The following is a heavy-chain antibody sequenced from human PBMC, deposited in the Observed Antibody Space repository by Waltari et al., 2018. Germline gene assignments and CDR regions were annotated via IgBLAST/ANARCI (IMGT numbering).Heavy chain of an antibody. CDR1: GYSISSGYY. V-gene: IGHV4-38-2*02. Sequence: QMQLQESGPGLVKPSETLSLTCAVSGYSISSGYYWGWIRQPPGKGLEWIGSIYHSGSTYYNPSLKSRVTISVDTSKNQFSLKLSSVTAADTAVYYCARDLSAHSGSYYFDYWGQGTLVTVSS. D-gene: IGHD1-26*01. CDR2: IYHSGST. J-gene: IGHJ4*02. CDR3: ARDLSAHSGSYYFDY.